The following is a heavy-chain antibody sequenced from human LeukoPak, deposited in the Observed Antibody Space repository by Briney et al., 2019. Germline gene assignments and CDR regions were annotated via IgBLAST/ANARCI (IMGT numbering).Heavy chain of an antibody. Sequence: GGSLRLSCAASGFTFDDYGMSRVRQAPGKGLEWVSGINWNGGSTGYADSVKGRFTISRDNAKNSLYLQMNSLRAEDTALYYCARDGRTGWYSDYWGQGALVTVSS. D-gene: IGHD6-19*01. CDR3: ARDGRTGWYSDY. J-gene: IGHJ4*02. CDR1: GFTFDDYG. V-gene: IGHV3-20*04. CDR2: INWNGGST.